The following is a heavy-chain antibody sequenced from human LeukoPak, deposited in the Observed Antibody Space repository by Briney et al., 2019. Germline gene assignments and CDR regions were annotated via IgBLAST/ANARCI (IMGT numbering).Heavy chain of an antibody. V-gene: IGHV3-30-3*01. D-gene: IGHD5-24*01. J-gene: IGHJ4*02. CDR1: GFTFSSYA. CDR3: AVNMATSFDY. CDR2: ISYDGSNK. Sequence: PGRSLRLSCAASGFTFSSYAMHWVRQAPGKGLEWVAVISYDGSNKYYADSVKDRFTISRDNSKNTLYLQMNSLRAEDTAVYYCAVNMATSFDYWGQGTLVTVSS.